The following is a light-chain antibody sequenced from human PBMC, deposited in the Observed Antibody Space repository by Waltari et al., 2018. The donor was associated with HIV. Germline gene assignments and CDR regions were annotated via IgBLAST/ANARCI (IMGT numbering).Light chain of an antibody. J-gene: IGLJ3*02. CDR1: SSDVGSYNY. V-gene: IGLV2-14*01. CDR2: EVS. Sequence: QSALTQPASVSGSPGQSITISCTGTSSDVGSYNYVSWYQQHPDKAPKLMIYEVSNRPSGVSNRFSGSKSDNTASLTISGLQAEDEADYYCSSYRSSNTPLWVFGGGTKLTVL. CDR3: SSYRSSNTPLWV.